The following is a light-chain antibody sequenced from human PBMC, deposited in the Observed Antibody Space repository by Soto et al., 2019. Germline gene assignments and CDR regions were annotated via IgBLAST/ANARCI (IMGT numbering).Light chain of an antibody. CDR3: QSYDSSLSGPYV. CDR2: SQN. J-gene: IGLJ1*01. CDR1: ISNTGSNA. Sequence: QSVLTQPPSASGAPGLRVTISCSGSISNTGSNAVNWYQHLPGTAPKLLIYSQNQRPSGVPDRFSGSKSGTSASLAITGLQAEDEADYFCQSYDSSLSGPYVFGTGTKVTVL. V-gene: IGLV1-44*01.